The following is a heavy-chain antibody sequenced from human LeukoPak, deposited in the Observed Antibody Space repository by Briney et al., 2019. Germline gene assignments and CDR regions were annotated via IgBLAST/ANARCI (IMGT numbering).Heavy chain of an antibody. D-gene: IGHD2-2*01. CDR3: ARGPPYCSSTSCRKTKSYGMDV. J-gene: IGHJ6*02. CDR1: GYTFTSYD. CDR2: MNPNSGNT. V-gene: IGHV1-8*01. Sequence: GASVKVSCKASGYTFTSYDINWVRQATGQGLEWMGWMNPNSGNTGYAQKFQGKVTMTRNTSISTAYMELGSLRSEDTAVYYCARGPPYCSSTSCRKTKSYGMDVWGQGTTVTVSS.